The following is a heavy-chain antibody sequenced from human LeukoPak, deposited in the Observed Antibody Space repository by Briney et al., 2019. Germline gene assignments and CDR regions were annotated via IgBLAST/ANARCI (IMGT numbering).Heavy chain of an antibody. D-gene: IGHD3-10*02. J-gene: IGHJ6*03. CDR1: GFTFIDYY. CDR2: IISSGSTI. V-gene: IGHV3-11*04. CDR3: AELAITMIGGV. Sequence: GGSLLLSCAASGFTFIDYYMSWMRQAPGKGLEGVSYIISSGSTIYYADSVKGRFTISRDNPKNSLYLQMNSLSAEDTAVYYCAELAITMIGGVWGKGTTVTISS.